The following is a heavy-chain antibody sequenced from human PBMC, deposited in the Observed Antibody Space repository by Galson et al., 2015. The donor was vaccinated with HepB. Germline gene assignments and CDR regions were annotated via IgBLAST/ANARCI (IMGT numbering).Heavy chain of an antibody. CDR1: GYPFTTHG. V-gene: IGHV1-3*01. J-gene: IGHJ4*02. Sequence: SVKVSCKVSGYPFTTHGIHWLRQAPGQRLEWMGWINPGKGDAKYSQKFQGRLTITRDTSASTAYMDLGSLRSEDTAVYYCARGMTIFGIKTVSFYFDFWGQGTLVTVSS. CDR3: ARGMTIFGIKTVSFYFDF. D-gene: IGHD3-3*01. CDR2: INPGKGDA.